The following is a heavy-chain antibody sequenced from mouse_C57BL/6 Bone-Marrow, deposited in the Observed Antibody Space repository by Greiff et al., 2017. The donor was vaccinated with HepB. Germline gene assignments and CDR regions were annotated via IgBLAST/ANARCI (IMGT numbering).Heavy chain of an antibody. D-gene: IGHD2-5*01. J-gene: IGHJ1*03. CDR1: GFSFTSYA. V-gene: IGHV2-9-1*01. Sequence: QVQLQQSGPGLVAPSQSLSITCTVSGFSFTSYAISWVRQPPGKGLEWLGVIWTGGGTNYNSALKSRLSISKDNSKSQVFLKMNSLQTDDTARYYCARAYYSNPWYFDVWGTGTTVTVSS. CDR2: IWTGGGT. CDR3: ARAYYSNPWYFDV.